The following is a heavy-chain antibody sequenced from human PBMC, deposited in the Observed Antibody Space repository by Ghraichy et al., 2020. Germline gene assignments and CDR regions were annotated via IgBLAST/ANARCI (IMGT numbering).Heavy chain of an antibody. CDR3: AKDGYYDSSGYYGGYFQH. D-gene: IGHD3-22*01. CDR2: ISGSGGST. Sequence: GGSLRLSCAASGFTFSSYAMSWVRQAPGKGLEWVSGISGSGGSTYYADSVKGRFTISRDNSKNTLYLQMNSLRAEDTAVYNCAKDGYYDSSGYYGGYFQHWDQGTLVTVSS. J-gene: IGHJ1*01. V-gene: IGHV3-23*01. CDR1: GFTFSSYA.